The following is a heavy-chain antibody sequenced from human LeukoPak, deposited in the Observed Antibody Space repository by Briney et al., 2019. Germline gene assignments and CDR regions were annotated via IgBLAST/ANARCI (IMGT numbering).Heavy chain of an antibody. V-gene: IGHV1-46*01. CDR2: INPSGGST. D-gene: IGHD3-10*01. J-gene: IGHJ4*02. CDR3: ARTESRSYGWGAYFDY. CDR1: GYTFTSYY. Sequence: ASVKVSCKASGYTFTSYYMHWVRQAPGQGLEWMGIINPSGGSTSYAQKFQGRVTMTRDTSTSTVYMELSSLRSEDTAVYYCARTESRSYGWGAYFDYWGQGTLVTVSS.